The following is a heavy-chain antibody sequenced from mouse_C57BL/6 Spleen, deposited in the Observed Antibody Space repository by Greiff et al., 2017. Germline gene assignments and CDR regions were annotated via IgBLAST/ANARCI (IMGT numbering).Heavy chain of an antibody. J-gene: IGHJ4*01. CDR2: INPSNGGT. D-gene: IGHD2-5*01. Sequence: QVQLQQPGTELVKPGASVKLSCKASGYTFTSYWMHWVKQRPGQGLEWIGNINPSNGGTNYNETFKSKATLTVDKYSSTAYMQLSSLTSEDSAVYYCARGGSNYEYYAMDYWGQGTSVTVSS. V-gene: IGHV1-53*01. CDR1: GYTFTSYW. CDR3: ARGGSNYEYYAMDY.